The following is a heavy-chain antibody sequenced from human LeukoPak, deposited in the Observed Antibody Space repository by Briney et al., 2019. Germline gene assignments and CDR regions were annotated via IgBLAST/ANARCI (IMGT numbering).Heavy chain of an antibody. CDR3: ARIRGYCSGGSCYSVGAFDI. J-gene: IGHJ3*02. CDR2: ISSSSSTI. Sequence: QPGGSLRLSCAASGFTFSSYSMNWVRQAPGKGLEWVSYISSSSSTIYYADSVKGRFTISRNNAKNSLYLQMNSLRAEDTAVYYCARIRGYCSGGSCYSVGAFDIWGQGTMVTVSS. CDR1: GFTFSSYS. D-gene: IGHD2-15*01. V-gene: IGHV3-48*04.